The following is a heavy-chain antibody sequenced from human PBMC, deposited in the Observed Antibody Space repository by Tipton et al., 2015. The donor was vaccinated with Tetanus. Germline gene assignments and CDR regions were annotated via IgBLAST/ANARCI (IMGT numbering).Heavy chain of an antibody. CDR2: IYYSGST. V-gene: IGHV4-39*01. Sequence: TLSLTCTVSGDSVRGSRYYWGWVRQPPGKGLEWIGSIYYSGSTYHNASLKSRFTMSVDTSKNQFSLKLGSVTAADTAIYYCASQFWGYWFDPWGPGTLVIVSS. CDR3: ASQFWGYWFDP. CDR1: GDSVRGSRYY. J-gene: IGHJ5*02. D-gene: IGHD7-27*01.